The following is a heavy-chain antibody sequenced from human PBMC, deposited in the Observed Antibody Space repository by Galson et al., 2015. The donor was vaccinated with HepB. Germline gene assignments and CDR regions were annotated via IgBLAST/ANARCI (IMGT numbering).Heavy chain of an antibody. Sequence: CKASGYTFTSYGISWVRQAPGQGLEWMGWISAYNGNTNYAQKLQGRVTMTTDTSTSTAYMELRSLRSDDTAVYYCSRAPLYSSGWYSNWFYPWGQGTLLAVSS. CDR3: SRAPLYSSGWYSNWFYP. CDR2: ISAYNGNT. J-gene: IGHJ5*02. V-gene: IGHV1-18*04. CDR1: GYTFTSYG. D-gene: IGHD6-19*01.